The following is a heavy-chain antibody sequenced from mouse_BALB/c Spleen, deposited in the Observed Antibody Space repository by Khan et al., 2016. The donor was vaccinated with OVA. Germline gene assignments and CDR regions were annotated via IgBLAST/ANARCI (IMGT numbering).Heavy chain of an antibody. J-gene: IGHJ3*01. Sequence: QVQLQQSGPGLVAPSQSLSITCTVSGFSLTGYGVNWVRQSPGKGLEWLGMIWGDGSTDYNSALKSRLSISKDNSKSQVFLKMNRLQTDDTARYYCARELRLGGFAYWGQGTLVTVSA. CDR1: GFSLTGYG. D-gene: IGHD1-2*01. CDR2: IWGDGST. V-gene: IGHV2-6-7*01. CDR3: ARELRLGGFAY.